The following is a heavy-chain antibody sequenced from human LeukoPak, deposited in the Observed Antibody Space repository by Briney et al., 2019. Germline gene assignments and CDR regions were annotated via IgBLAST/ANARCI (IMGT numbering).Heavy chain of an antibody. Sequence: GGSLRLSCAASGFTFSSYAMHWVRQAPGKGLEHVSAISSNGGSTYYANSVKGRLTISRDNSKNTLYLQMGSLRAEDMAVYYCARYCSGGSCHAFDIWGQGTMVTVSS. CDR3: ARYCSGGSCHAFDI. V-gene: IGHV3-64*01. CDR1: GFTFSSYA. J-gene: IGHJ3*02. CDR2: ISSNGGST. D-gene: IGHD2-15*01.